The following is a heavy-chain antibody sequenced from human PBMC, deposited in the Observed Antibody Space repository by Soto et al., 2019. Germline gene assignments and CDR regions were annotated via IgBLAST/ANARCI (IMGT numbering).Heavy chain of an antibody. Sequence: QVQLQESGPGLVKPSQTLSLTCTVSGGSISSGGYYWSWIRQHPGKGLEWIGYIYYSGSTYYNPSIKSRVTISVDTSKNQFSLKLSSVTAADTAVYYCAREGPWVDILTGSSSYWFDPWGQGTLVTVSS. CDR1: GGSISSGGYY. CDR2: IYYSGST. V-gene: IGHV4-31*03. CDR3: AREGPWVDILTGSSSYWFDP. J-gene: IGHJ5*02. D-gene: IGHD3-9*01.